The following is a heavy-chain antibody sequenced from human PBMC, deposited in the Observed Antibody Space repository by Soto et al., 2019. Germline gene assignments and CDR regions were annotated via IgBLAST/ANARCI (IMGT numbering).Heavy chain of an antibody. CDR3: ARSRSYYDSSGYSTHDAFDI. CDR1: GFTFSSYS. D-gene: IGHD3-22*01. CDR2: ISSSSSYI. J-gene: IGHJ3*02. Sequence: GGSLRLSCAASGFTFSSYSMNWVRQAPGKGLEWVSSISSSSSYIYYADSVKGRFTISRDNAKNSLYLQMNSLRAEDTAVYYCARSRSYYDSSGYSTHDAFDIWGQGTMVT. V-gene: IGHV3-21*01.